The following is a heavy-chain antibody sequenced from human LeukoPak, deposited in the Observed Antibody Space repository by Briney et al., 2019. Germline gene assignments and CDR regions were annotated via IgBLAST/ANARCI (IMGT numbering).Heavy chain of an antibody. V-gene: IGHV4-59*01. J-gene: IGHJ6*03. Sequence: PSETLSLTCTVSGGSISNYYWSWIRQPPGKGLEWIGYIYYSGSTNYNPSLKSRVTISVDTSKNQFSLKLRSVTAADTAVYFCARDWGVGGRPGYMDVWGKGTTVTVSS. CDR3: ARDWGVGGRPGYMDV. D-gene: IGHD6-6*01. CDR2: IYYSGST. CDR1: GGSISNYY.